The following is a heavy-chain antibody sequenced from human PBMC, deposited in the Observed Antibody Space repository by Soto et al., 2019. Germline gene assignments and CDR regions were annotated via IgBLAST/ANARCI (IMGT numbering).Heavy chain of an antibody. J-gene: IGHJ5*02. CDR2: IKSKSDGGTT. D-gene: IGHD2-15*01. CDR1: GSTFSDAW. Sequence: GGSLRLSCAASGSTFSDAWMSWVRQAPGKGLDWVGRIKSKSDGGTTEYAAPVRGRFTISRDDSKNTLYLQMNSLKTEDTAVYYCTTDLWRIAVVVGSTGYFNPWGQGTPVTVSS. V-gene: IGHV3-15*01. CDR3: TTDLWRIAVVVGSTGYFNP.